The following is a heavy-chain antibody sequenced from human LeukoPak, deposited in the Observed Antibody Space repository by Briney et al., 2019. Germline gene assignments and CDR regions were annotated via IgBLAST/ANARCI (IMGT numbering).Heavy chain of an antibody. CDR1: GFTFSSYG. CDR3: AKDASPSSSWYSWFDP. CDR2: IRYDGSNK. V-gene: IGHV3-30*02. J-gene: IGHJ5*02. D-gene: IGHD6-13*01. Sequence: GGSLRLSCAASGFTFSSYGMHWVRQAPGKGLEWVAFIRYDGSNKYYADSVKGRFTISRDNSKNTLYLQMNSLRAEDTAVYYCAKDASPSSSWYSWFDPRGQGTLVTVSS.